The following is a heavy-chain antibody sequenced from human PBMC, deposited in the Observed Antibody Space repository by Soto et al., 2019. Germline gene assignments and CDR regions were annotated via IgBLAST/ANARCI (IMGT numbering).Heavy chain of an antibody. J-gene: IGHJ3*02. V-gene: IGHV4-31*03. Sequence: PSETLSLTCSVSGGSIGGGGDYWSWIRQHPGKGLEWIGYIYYSGSTYYNPSLKSRVTISVDTSKNQFSLKLSSVTAADTAVYYCARGFTYYYDSSGYFPDAFDIWGQGTMVTVSS. CDR3: ARGFTYYYDSSGYFPDAFDI. D-gene: IGHD3-22*01. CDR1: GGSIGGGGDY. CDR2: IYYSGST.